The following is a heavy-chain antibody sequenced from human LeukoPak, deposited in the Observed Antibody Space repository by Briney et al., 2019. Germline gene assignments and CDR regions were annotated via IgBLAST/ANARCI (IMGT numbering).Heavy chain of an antibody. CDR2: IYHSGNT. CDR1: GDSINSSNW. V-gene: IGHV4-4*02. D-gene: IGHD6-13*01. CDR3: AKGHSSTWYRDFDY. Sequence: SGTLSLTCAVSGDSINSSNWWNWVRQPPGQGLEWIAEIYHSGNTNYNPSLKSRVTISLDKSKNQFSLKLTSVTAADTAVYYCAKGHSSTWYRDFDYWGQGTLVTVSS. J-gene: IGHJ4*02.